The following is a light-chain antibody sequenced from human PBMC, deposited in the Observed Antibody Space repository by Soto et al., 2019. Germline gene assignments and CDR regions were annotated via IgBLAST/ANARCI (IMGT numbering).Light chain of an antibody. CDR1: QSLSSDY. V-gene: IGKV3-20*01. CDR3: QQYGSSST. CDR2: SAS. J-gene: IGKJ5*01. Sequence: EILLTQYPGTLSLSPGEGATLSCRASQSLSSDYLAWYQQKPGHAPRLLIYSASTRATGIPDRLRGSGSGTEFTLTITRMEPDDFAMYYCQQYGSSSTFGQGTRLEI.